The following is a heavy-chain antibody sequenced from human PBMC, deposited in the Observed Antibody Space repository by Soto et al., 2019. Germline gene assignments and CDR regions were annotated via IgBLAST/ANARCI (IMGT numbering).Heavy chain of an antibody. J-gene: IGHJ4*02. Sequence: SGGSLRLSCATSGFTFSRYWMHWVRQVPGKGLVWVSRINSDGSSISYSDSVKGRFTISRDNAKNTLYLQMNSLRVEDTAVYYCARLPVDTITSLDYWGQGTLVTVSS. CDR2: INSDGSSI. CDR1: GFTFSRYW. CDR3: ARLPVDTITSLDY. V-gene: IGHV3-74*01. D-gene: IGHD3-3*01.